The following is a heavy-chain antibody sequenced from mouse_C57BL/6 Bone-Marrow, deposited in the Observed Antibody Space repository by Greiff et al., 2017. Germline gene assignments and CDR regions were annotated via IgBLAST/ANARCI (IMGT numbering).Heavy chain of an antibody. J-gene: IGHJ2*01. CDR2: IYPGSGST. CDR3: ARHGGN. CDR1: GYTFTSYW. Sequence: VKLQQPGAELVKPGASVKMSCTASGYTFTSYWITWVKQRPGQGLEWIGDIYPGSGSTNYNEKFKSKATLTVDTSSSTAYMQLSSLTSGDSADYCCARHGGNWGQGTTLTVSS. V-gene: IGHV1-55*01.